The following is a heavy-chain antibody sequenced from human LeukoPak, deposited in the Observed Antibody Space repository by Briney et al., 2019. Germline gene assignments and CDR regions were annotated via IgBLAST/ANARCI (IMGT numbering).Heavy chain of an antibody. CDR1: PYIFTRSH. CDR2: INPNTGGT. D-gene: IGHD4-11*01. CDR3: APGNSHYSDYCLGY. Sequence: ASVNVSFKCSPYIFTRSHILRMRQAPGQGLEWMGWINPNTGGTHYAQKFLGRVTMTRDTSISTASLELSSLRSDDTAVYYCAPGNSHYSDYCLGYWGQGTLFTVSS. V-gene: IGHV1-2*02. J-gene: IGHJ4*02.